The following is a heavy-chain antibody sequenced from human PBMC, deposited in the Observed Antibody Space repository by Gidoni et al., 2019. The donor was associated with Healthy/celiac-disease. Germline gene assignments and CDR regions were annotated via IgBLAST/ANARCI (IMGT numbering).Heavy chain of an antibody. CDR2: INSDGSST. Sequence: EVQLVESGGGLVQPGGSLRLSCAASGFTFSSSWMHWGRQAPGKGLVWVSRINSDGSSTSYADSVKGRFTISRDNAKNTLYLQMNSLRAEDTAVYYCAREGLYDFWSGFSINWFDPWGQGTLVTVSS. CDR1: GFTFSSSW. V-gene: IGHV3-74*01. J-gene: IGHJ5*02. D-gene: IGHD3-3*01. CDR3: AREGLYDFWSGFSINWFDP.